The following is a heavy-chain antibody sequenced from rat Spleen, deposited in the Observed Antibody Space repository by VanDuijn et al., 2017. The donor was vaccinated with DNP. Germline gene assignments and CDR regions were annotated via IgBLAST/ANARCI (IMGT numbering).Heavy chain of an antibody. J-gene: IGHJ2*01. CDR2: IWGDGNT. CDR1: GFSVTTNG. V-gene: IGHV2-13*01. D-gene: IGHD1-1*01. CDR3: ARDPIYYYSGYFDY. Sequence: QVQLKESGPGLVQPSETLSLTCTVSGFSVTTNGVSWVRQAPGKGLEWMGIIWGDGNTNYNSALKSRLSISRDTSKSQVFLKMNSLQTEDIATYYCARDPIYYYSGYFDYWGQGVMVTVSS.